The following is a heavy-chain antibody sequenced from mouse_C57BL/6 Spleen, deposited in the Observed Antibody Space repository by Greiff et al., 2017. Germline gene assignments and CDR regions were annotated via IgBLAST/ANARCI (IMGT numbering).Heavy chain of an antibody. D-gene: IGHD2-2*01. CDR3: ARADGLRRYFDY. CDR2: IWSGGST. V-gene: IGHV2-2*01. CDR1: GFSLTRYG. J-gene: IGHJ2*01. Sequence: VKLVESGPGLVQPSQRLSIPCSVSGFSLTRYGVHWVRQSPGKGLEWLGVIWSGGSTDYNAAFISRLSISKDNSKSQVFFKMNSLQADDTAIYYCARADGLRRYFDYWGQGTTLTVSS.